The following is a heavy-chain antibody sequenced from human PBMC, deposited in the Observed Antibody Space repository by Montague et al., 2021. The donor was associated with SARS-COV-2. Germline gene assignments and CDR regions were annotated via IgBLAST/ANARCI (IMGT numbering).Heavy chain of an antibody. CDR2: VSSGGETT. CDR1: GFRFDIYA. J-gene: IGHJ6*02. D-gene: IGHD3-10*01. V-gene: IGHV3-23*01. Sequence: SLRLSCAASGFRFDIYAMSLVRQAPGKGLEWPSSVSSGGETTDYPASMKGRFTLSRDNFMNTLYLQMNILRGEDTAVYYCAKGIYMRRGVSHGMDVWGQGTTVTDS. CDR3: AKGIYMRRGVSHGMDV.